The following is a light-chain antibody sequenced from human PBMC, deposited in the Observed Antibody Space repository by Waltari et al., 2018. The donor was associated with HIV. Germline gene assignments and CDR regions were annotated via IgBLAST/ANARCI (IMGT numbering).Light chain of an antibody. J-gene: IGLJ1*01. Sequence: YDLTQPPSVSVSPGQTATITCSGDQLGNKYVSWYRQRPGQSPVLVIYSDAKRPSGIPERFSGSNSGSTATLTISGTQAMDEGDYYCQAWDTTTAVFGTGTRVTVL. V-gene: IGLV3-1*01. CDR1: QLGNKY. CDR3: QAWDTTTAV. CDR2: SDA.